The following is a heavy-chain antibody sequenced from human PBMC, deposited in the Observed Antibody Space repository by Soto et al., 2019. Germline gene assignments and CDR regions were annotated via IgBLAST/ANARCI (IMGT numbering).Heavy chain of an antibody. Sequence: EVQLVESGGGLVKPGGSLRLSCAASGFTFSSYSMNWVRQAPGKGLEWVSSISSSSSYIYYADSVKGRFTISRDNAKNSLYLQMNSRRAEDTAVYYWARAKRGIAAAGVFDYWGQGPLVTVSS. J-gene: IGHJ4*02. D-gene: IGHD6-13*01. CDR2: ISSSSSYI. CDR3: ARAKRGIAAAGVFDY. V-gene: IGHV3-21*01. CDR1: GFTFSSYS.